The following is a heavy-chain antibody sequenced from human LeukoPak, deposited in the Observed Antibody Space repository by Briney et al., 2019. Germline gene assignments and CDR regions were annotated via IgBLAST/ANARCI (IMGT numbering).Heavy chain of an antibody. D-gene: IGHD6-19*01. V-gene: IGHV3-30-3*01. CDR2: ISYDGSNK. J-gene: IGHJ4*02. CDR3: AKDRPYSSGWYDFDY. CDR1: GFTFISYA. Sequence: PGGSLRLSCAASGFTFISYAMHWVRQAPGKGLEWVALISYDGSNKYYADSVKGRFTISRDNSNNTLYLQMNSLRAEDTAVYYCAKDRPYSSGWYDFDYWGQGTLVTVSS.